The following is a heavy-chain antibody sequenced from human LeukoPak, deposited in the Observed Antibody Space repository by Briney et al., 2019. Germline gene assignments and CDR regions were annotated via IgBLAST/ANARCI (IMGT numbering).Heavy chain of an antibody. CDR2: IKHDEIEK. Sequence: GGSLRLSCAASGFTFNNYWMSWVRQAPGKGLEWVANIKHDEIEKYYVDSVKGRFTISRDNAKNTLYLQMNSLRAEDTAVYYCARGVAGLYYYYYMDVWGKGTTVTVSS. CDR1: GFTFNNYW. D-gene: IGHD6-13*01. CDR3: ARGVAGLYYYYYMDV. J-gene: IGHJ6*03. V-gene: IGHV3-7*01.